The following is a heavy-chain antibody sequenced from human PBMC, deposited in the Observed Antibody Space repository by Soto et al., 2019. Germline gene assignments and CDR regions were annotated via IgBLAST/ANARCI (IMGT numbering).Heavy chain of an antibody. D-gene: IGHD2-21*01. J-gene: IGHJ5*02. CDR1: GDSISRGGYY. V-gene: IGHV4-31*03. Sequence: QVQLQESGPGLVKPSQTLSLTCTVSGDSISRGGYYWNWLRQHPRKGLEWIGYIYHSGSTIYNPFLKSRVIISVDTSKNRLSLELSNVTAADTAVYYCARDGAGAYGLGWFDPWGQGILVTVSS. CDR3: ARDGAGAYGLGWFDP. CDR2: IYHSGST.